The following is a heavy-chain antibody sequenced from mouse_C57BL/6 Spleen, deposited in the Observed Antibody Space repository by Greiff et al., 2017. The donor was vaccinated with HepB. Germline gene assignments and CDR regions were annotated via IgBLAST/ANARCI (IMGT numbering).Heavy chain of an antibody. Sequence: VQLQQSGPELVKPGASVKISCKASGYSFTGYYMNWVKQSPEKSLEWIGEINPSTGGTTYNQKFKAKATLTVDKSSSTAYMQLKSLTSEDSAVYYCADGSSPTGYFDVWGTGTTVTVSS. CDR3: ADGSSPTGYFDV. CDR1: GYSFTGYY. J-gene: IGHJ1*03. D-gene: IGHD1-1*01. V-gene: IGHV1-42*01. CDR2: INPSTGGT.